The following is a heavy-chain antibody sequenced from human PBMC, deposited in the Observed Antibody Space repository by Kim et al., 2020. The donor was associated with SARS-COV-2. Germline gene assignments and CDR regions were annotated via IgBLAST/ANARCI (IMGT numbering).Heavy chain of an antibody. CDR1: GGSISSYY. Sequence: SETLSLTCTVSGGSISSYYWSWIRQPPGKGLEWIGYIYYSGSTNYNPSLKSRVTISVDTSKNQFSLKLSSVTAADTAVYYCARASPYDSSGYYSHYFDYWGQGTLVTVSS. CDR3: ARASPYDSSGYYSHYFDY. D-gene: IGHD3-22*01. V-gene: IGHV4-59*13. J-gene: IGHJ4*02. CDR2: IYYSGST.